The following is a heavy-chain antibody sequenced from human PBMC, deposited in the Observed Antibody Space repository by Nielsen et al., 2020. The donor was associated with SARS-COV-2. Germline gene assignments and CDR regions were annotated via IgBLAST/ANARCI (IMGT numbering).Heavy chain of an antibody. V-gene: IGHV1-18*01. CDR3: ARVEQLYDYFDY. Sequence: ASVKVSCKASGYTFAIYGISWVRQAPGQGLAWMGWISPYNGNTNYAQKLQGRVTMTTDTSTTTAYMELRSLRSDDTAVYYCARVEQLYDYFDYWGQGTLVTVSS. CDR1: GYTFAIYG. D-gene: IGHD5/OR15-5a*01. J-gene: IGHJ4*02. CDR2: ISPYNGNT.